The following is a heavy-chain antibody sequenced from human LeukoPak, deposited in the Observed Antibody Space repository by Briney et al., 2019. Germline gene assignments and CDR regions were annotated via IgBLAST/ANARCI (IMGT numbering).Heavy chain of an antibody. CDR3: VRGICDDCGKTGRYFDN. J-gene: IGHJ4*02. V-gene: IGHV3-23*01. D-gene: IGHD2-21*02. CDR2: ISGNGGST. CDR1: QFDFNKFG. Sequence: GGSLRLSCATSQFDFNKFGMSWVREAPGKGLEWVSSISGNGGSTQYADSVEGRFTISRDNAKNSLYLQMNSLRVEDTAMYYCVRGICDDCGKTGRYFDNWGQGVLVTFSS.